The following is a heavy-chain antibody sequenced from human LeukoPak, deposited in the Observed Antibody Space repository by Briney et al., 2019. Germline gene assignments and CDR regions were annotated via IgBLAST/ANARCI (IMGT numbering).Heavy chain of an antibody. CDR3: ARDRGDGYNYYFDY. D-gene: IGHD5-24*01. CDR2: ISAYNGNT. Sequence: ASVTVSCKASGYTFTSYGISWVRQAPGQGLEWMGWISAYNGNTNYAHKLQGRVTMTTDTSTSTAYMELRSLRSDDTAVYYCARDRGDGYNYYFDYWGQGTLVTVSS. J-gene: IGHJ4*02. V-gene: IGHV1-18*01. CDR1: GYTFTSYG.